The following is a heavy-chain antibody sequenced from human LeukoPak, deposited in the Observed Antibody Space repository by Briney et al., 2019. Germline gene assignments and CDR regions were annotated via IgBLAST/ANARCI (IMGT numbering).Heavy chain of an antibody. V-gene: IGHV4-59*08. Sequence: PSETLSLTCAVSGGSITGHYWNWIRQTPGMRLEWIGYTSYSRTTIYNSYFKGRATMSIDTSKNQLYLNLTSVTATDTAVYYCAKLGHSDGWYLGAFDIWGQGTTVIVS. CDR2: TSYSRTT. CDR3: AKLGHSDGWYLGAFDI. CDR1: GGSITGHY. J-gene: IGHJ3*02. D-gene: IGHD6-19*01.